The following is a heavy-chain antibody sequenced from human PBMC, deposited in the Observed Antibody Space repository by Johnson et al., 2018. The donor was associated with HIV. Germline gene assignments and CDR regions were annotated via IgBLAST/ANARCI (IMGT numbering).Heavy chain of an antibody. Sequence: VQLVESGGGLVKPGGSLRLSCAASGFTFSDYYMTWIRQAPGKGLEWVSVIYSGGSTYYADSVKGWFTISRDNSKNTLYLQMNSLRAEDTAVYYCARRLQGSSCSGGSCYGAFDIWGQGTMVTVSS. V-gene: IGHV3-66*01. D-gene: IGHD2-15*01. CDR2: IYSGGST. J-gene: IGHJ3*02. CDR1: GFTFSDYY. CDR3: ARRLQGSSCSGGSCYGAFDI.